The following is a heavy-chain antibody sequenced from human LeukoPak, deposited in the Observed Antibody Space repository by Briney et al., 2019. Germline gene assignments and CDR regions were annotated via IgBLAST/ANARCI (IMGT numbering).Heavy chain of an antibody. J-gene: IGHJ5*02. CDR1: GFAFSDHW. CDR2: INHDESKK. CDR3: AISTYSSSPS. D-gene: IGHD6-6*01. Sequence: SGGSLRLSCAAYGFAFSDHWMIWVRQAPGKGLEWVANINHDESKKYYVDSVEGRFTISRDNAKNSLYLQMNSLRAEDTAVYYCAISTYSSSPSWGQGTLVTVSS. V-gene: IGHV3-7*01.